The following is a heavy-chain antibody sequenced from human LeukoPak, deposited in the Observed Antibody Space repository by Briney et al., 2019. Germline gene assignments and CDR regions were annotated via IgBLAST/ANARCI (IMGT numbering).Heavy chain of an antibody. CDR1: LDSITSSSYW. V-gene: IGHV4-39*01. CDR2: IYSSGNS. D-gene: IGHD2-8*01. Sequence: SETLSLTCSISLDSITSSSYWSARIRQPPGKGLEWIGWIYSSGNSNYNPYLKSRASISPDTFNHLYYLSLTSVTDADTPSDYCASGCIWDPQIGNWFGPWGQGILVTVSS. J-gene: IGHJ5*02. CDR3: ASGCIWDPQIGNWFGP.